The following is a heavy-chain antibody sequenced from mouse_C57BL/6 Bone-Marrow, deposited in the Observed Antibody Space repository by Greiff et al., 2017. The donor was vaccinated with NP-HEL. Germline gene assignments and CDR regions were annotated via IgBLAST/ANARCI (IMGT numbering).Heavy chain of an antibody. J-gene: IGHJ2*01. V-gene: IGHV1-5*01. Sequence: EVQLQQSGTVLARPGASVKMSCKTSGYTFTSYWMHWVKQRPGQGLEWIGAIYPGNSDTSYNQKFKGKAKLTAVTSASTAYMELSSLTNEDPAVYYCTRRVDYWGQGTTRTVSS. CDR3: TRRVDY. CDR2: IYPGNSDT. CDR1: GYTFTSYW.